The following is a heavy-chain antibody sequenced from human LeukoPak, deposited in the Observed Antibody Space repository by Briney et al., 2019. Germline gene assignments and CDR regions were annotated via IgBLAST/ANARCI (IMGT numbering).Heavy chain of an antibody. V-gene: IGHV1-69*13. CDR3: VRGLHYGRSPGRL. CDR2: IIPIFGTA. J-gene: IGHJ4*02. Sequence: SVKVSCKASAGSFSSYAISWVRQAPKQGREWVGGIIPIFGTANYAQKYQGRVNITADESTSTAYMELRSLGSDYTAEQYGVRGLHYGRSPGRLGGRGNVDTVSS. D-gene: IGHD3-16*01. CDR1: AGSFSSYA.